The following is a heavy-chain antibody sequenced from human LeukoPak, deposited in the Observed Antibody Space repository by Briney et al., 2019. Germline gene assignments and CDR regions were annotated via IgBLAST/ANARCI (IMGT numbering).Heavy chain of an antibody. V-gene: IGHV1-2*02. J-gene: IGHJ4*02. CDR2: INPKSGVT. CDR3: ARALGNYYDSTVYQAY. D-gene: IGHD3-22*01. CDR1: GYTFTDYY. Sequence: ASMKVSCNTSGYTFTDYYIHWVRQAHGQGLEWMGWINPKSGVTNYAQKFQGRVTLTSDTSVSTAYMDLSSLASGDTAVYYCARALGNYYDSTVYQAYWGQGQLVTVSS.